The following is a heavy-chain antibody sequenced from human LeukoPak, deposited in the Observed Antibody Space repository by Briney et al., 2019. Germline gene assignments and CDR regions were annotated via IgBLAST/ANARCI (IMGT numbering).Heavy chain of an antibody. Sequence: PSETLSLTCTVFGGSFSSHYWSWIRQPPGKGLEWIGYISYIGSTNYNPSLKSRVTISVDTSKKQFSLKLSSVTAADTTVYYCARDPTTVTKGLDIWGQGTMVTVSS. V-gene: IGHV4-59*11. CDR2: ISYIGST. CDR1: GGSFSSHY. CDR3: ARDPTTVTKGLDI. J-gene: IGHJ3*02. D-gene: IGHD4-17*01.